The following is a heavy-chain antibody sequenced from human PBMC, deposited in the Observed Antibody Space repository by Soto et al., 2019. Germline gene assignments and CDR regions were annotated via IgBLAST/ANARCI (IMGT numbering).Heavy chain of an antibody. CDR3: ARPIYDILLDLHYYYGMDV. CDR1: GYSFTSYW. J-gene: IGHJ6*02. CDR2: IYPGDSDT. D-gene: IGHD3-9*01. V-gene: IGHV5-51*01. Sequence: PGESLKISGKGSGYSFTSYWIGWVRQMPGKGLEWMGIIYPGDSDTRYSPSFQGQVTISADKSISTAYLQWSSLKASDTAMYYCARPIYDILLDLHYYYGMDVWGQGTTVTVSS.